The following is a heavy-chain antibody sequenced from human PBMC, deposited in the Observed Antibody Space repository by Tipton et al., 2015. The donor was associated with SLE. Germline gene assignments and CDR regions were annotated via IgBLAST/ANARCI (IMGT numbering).Heavy chain of an antibody. CDR1: GDSMSTRSYY. J-gene: IGHJ4*02. D-gene: IGHD2-15*01. Sequence: TLSLTCSVFGDSMSTRSYYWGWIRQAPGKGLEWIAGITYSGSTVYNPSLRSRINISLDTSKNQFFLNLTSVIAADTAVYYCARGVVVAALETWGQGTLVTVSS. CDR2: ITYSGST. CDR3: ARGVVVAALET. V-gene: IGHV4-39*07.